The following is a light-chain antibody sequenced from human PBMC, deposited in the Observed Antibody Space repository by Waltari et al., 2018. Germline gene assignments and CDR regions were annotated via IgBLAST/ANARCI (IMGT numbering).Light chain of an antibody. CDR2: EVS. V-gene: IGLV2-8*01. CDR3: SSYVANNNPV. J-gene: IGLJ2*01. CDR1: SSAVGGYNF. Sequence: QSALTQPPSASGSPGQSVTISCTGTSSAVGGYNFVSWYQHHPGKAPRLIIDEVSERPSGVPDRFSGSKSGNTASLTVSGLQAEDEADYYCSSYVANNNPVFGGGTKLTVL.